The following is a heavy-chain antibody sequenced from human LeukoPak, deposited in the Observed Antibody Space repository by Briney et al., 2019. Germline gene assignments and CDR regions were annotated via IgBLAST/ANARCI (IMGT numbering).Heavy chain of an antibody. J-gene: IGHJ6*02. CDR1: GFTFSSYS. D-gene: IGHD3-9*01. CDR3: AKDKGRYFDQSYGMDV. V-gene: IGHV3-21*01. CDR2: ISSSSSYI. Sequence: GGSLRLSCAASGFTFSSYSMNWVRQAPGKGLEWVSSISSSSSYIYYADSVKGRFTISRDNAKNTLYLQMNSLRAEDTAVYYCAKDKGRYFDQSYGMDVWGQGTTVTVSS.